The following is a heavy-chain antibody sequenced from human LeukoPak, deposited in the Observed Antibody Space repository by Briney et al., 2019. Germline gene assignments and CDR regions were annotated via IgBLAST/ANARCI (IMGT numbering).Heavy chain of an antibody. D-gene: IGHD3-22*01. J-gene: IGHJ2*01. Sequence: SETLSLTCTVSGGSISSGGYYWSWIRQPPGKGLGWIGYIYHSGSTYYNPSLKSRVTISVDRSKNQFSLKLSSVTAADTAVYYCARARYYYDSSGYYAGYFDLWGRGTLVTVSS. CDR1: GGSISSGGYY. CDR2: IYHSGST. V-gene: IGHV4-30-2*01. CDR3: ARARYYYDSSGYYAGYFDL.